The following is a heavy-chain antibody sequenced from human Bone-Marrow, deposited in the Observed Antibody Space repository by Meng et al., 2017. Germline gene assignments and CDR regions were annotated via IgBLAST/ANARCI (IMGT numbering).Heavy chain of an antibody. V-gene: IGHV3-21*01. CDR2: ISSSSSYI. CDR3: ARGGENYYDGSGSAFDI. D-gene: IGHD3-22*01. J-gene: IGHJ3*02. CDR1: GFTFSSYS. Sequence: GESLKISCAASGFTFSSYSMNWVRQAPGKGLEWVSSISSSSSYIYYADSVKGRFTISRDNAKNSLYLQMNSLRAEDTAVYYCARGGENYYDGSGSAFDIWGQGTMVTVSS.